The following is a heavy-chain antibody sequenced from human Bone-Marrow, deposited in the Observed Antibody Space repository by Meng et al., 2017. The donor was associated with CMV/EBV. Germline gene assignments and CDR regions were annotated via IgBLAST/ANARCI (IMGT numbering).Heavy chain of an antibody. Sequence: SVKVSCKASGYTFTSYDINWVRQAPGQGLEWMGGIIPILGIANYAQKFQGRVTITADKSTSTAYMELSSLRSEDTAVYYCAREGYYYDSSGYYVTYYYYGMDVWGQGTTVTVSS. CDR2: IIPILGIA. CDR3: AREGYYYDSSGYYVTYYYYGMDV. V-gene: IGHV1-69*10. D-gene: IGHD3-22*01. CDR1: GYTFTSYD. J-gene: IGHJ6*01.